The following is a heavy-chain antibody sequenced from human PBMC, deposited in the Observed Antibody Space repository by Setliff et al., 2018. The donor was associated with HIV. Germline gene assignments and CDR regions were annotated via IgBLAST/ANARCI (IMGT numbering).Heavy chain of an antibody. J-gene: IGHJ4*02. CDR2: ISSSSSYI. Sequence: GGSLRLSCAASGFTFSSYSMNWVRQAPGKGLEWVSAISSSSSYIYYAVSVKGRFTLSRDNAKNSLYLQMNSVRAEDTAVYYCAREVAVAGLNYWGQGTLVTAPQ. CDR3: AREVAVAGLNY. D-gene: IGHD6-19*01. CDR1: GFTFSSYS. V-gene: IGHV3-21*01.